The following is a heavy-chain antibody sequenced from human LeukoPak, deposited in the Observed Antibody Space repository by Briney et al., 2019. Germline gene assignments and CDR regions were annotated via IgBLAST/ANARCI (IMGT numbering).Heavy chain of an antibody. D-gene: IGHD5-18*01. CDR3: AREIQLWPYYFDY. CDR1: GYTFTSYY. CDR2: INPSGGST. J-gene: IGHJ4*02. Sequence: ASVKVSCKACGYTFTSYYMHWVRQAPGQGLEWMGIINPSGGSTSYAQKFQGRVTMTRDTSTSTVYMELSSLRSDDTAVYYCAREIQLWPYYFDYWGQGTLVTVSS. V-gene: IGHV1-46*01.